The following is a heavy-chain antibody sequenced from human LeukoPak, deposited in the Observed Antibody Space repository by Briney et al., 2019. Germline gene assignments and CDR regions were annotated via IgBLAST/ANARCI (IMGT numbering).Heavy chain of an antibody. Sequence: GGSLRLSCAASGFTFDDYGMSWVRQAPGKGLEWVSGINWNGGSTGYADSVKGRFTISRDNAKNSLYLQMNSLRAEDTALYYCTRVYHSGSYFDYWGQGTLVTVSS. CDR2: INWNGGST. CDR1: GFTFDDYG. V-gene: IGHV3-20*04. J-gene: IGHJ4*02. D-gene: IGHD1-26*01. CDR3: TRVYHSGSYFDY.